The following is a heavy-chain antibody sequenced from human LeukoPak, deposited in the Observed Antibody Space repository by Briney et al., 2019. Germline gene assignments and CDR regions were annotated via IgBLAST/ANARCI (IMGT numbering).Heavy chain of an antibody. CDR2: ISYSGTT. D-gene: IGHD3-22*01. Sequence: PSETLSLTCNVSAGSISGYYWSWIRQPPGKGLEWIGYISYSGTTTYNPSLKSRVTMSVDTSKTQFSLNVSSVTAADTAVYYCARGGYYDSGGYYYVHYWGQGTLVTVSS. CDR3: ARGGYYDSGGYYYVHY. CDR1: AGSISGYY. V-gene: IGHV4-59*01. J-gene: IGHJ4*02.